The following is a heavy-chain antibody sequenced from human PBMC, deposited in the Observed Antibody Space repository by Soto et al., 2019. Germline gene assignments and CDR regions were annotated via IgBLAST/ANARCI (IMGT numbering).Heavy chain of an antibody. CDR1: GGSISSGGYY. CDR2: VNHSGST. Sequence: SETLSLTCTVSGGSISSGGYYWSWIRQPPGKGLEWIGEVNHSGSTNQNPPLKSRVTISVDTSKNQFSLKLSSVTAADTAVYYCARGPRYYDFWSGYYGYGMDVWGQGTTVTVSS. CDR3: ARGPRYYDFWSGYYGYGMDV. J-gene: IGHJ6*02. V-gene: IGHV4-39*07. D-gene: IGHD3-3*01.